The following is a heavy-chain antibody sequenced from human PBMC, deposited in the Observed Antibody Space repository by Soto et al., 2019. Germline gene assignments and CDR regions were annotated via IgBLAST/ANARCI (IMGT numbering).Heavy chain of an antibody. CDR1: GGSISSSSYY. Sequence: SETLSLTCTVSGGSISSSSYYWGWIRQPPGKGLEWIGSIYYSGSTYYNPSLKSRVTISVDTSKNQFSLKLSSVTAADTAVYYCARLGASYYYYYMDVWGKGTTVTVSS. V-gene: IGHV4-39*01. CDR3: ARLGASYYYYYMDV. CDR2: IYYSGST. J-gene: IGHJ6*03.